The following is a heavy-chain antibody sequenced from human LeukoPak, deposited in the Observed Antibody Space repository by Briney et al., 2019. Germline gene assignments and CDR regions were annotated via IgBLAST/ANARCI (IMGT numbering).Heavy chain of an antibody. CDR2: IWYDGSDI. CDR1: GFTLSIYG. V-gene: IGHV3-33*01. J-gene: IGHJ6*01. Sequence: GGSLRLSCAASGFTLSIYGMHWVRQATGKGLVWVAVIWYDGSDIYYADCVKGRFTISRYNSEITVYLQMNSLRAEGTAVYYCAIDLVGYWSRPSCFGMDLWGQGTTVTVFS. CDR3: AIDLVGYWSRPSCFGMDL. D-gene: IGHD2-2*01.